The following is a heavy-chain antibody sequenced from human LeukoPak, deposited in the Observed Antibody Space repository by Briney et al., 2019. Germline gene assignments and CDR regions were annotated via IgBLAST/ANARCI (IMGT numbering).Heavy chain of an antibody. D-gene: IGHD3-3*01. Sequence: TSVKVSCKASGFIFTSSAMQWVRQARGQRLEWIGWIVVGSGNTNYAQKFQERVTITRDMSTSTAYMELSSLISEDTAVYYCASGDRVIWSGYNPPSYYMDVWGKGTTVTVSS. CDR2: IVVGSGNT. CDR3: ASGDRVIWSGYNPPSYYMDV. V-gene: IGHV1-58*02. J-gene: IGHJ6*03. CDR1: GFIFTSSA.